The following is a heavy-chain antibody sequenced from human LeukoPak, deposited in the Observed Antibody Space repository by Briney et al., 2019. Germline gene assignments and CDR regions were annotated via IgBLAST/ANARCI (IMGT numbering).Heavy chain of an antibody. CDR3: ASRMVRGVIGAYFDY. D-gene: IGHD3-10*01. V-gene: IGHV3-7*03. J-gene: IGHJ4*02. CDR2: IKKDGSEK. CDR1: GFTFSRYW. Sequence: GGSLRLSCAASGFTFSRYWMSWVRQAPGKGLEWVANIKKDGSEKYYVDSVKGRFTISRDNAKNSLYLQMNSLRSEDTAVYYCASRMVRGVIGAYFDYWGQGTLVTVSS.